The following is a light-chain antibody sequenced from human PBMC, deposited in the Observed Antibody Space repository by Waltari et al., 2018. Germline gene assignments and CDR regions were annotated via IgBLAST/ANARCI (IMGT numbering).Light chain of an antibody. Sequence: QLLLTQSPPASASLGASVKLTCTLNSGHSNYPVAWHQQQPEKGPRYLMLLNSDCSHITGDGIPARFSGSTSGAERYFTSASLQSDDEADYYCQTWGSGTVVFGGGTKLTVL. J-gene: IGLJ2*01. CDR1: SGHSNYP. CDR2: LNSDCSH. V-gene: IGLV4-69*01. CDR3: QTWGSGTVV.